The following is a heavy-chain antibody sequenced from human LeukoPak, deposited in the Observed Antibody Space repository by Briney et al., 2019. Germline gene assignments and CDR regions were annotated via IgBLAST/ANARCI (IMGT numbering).Heavy chain of an antibody. Sequence: PSQTLSLTCTVSGGPINSSSYYWGWIRQPPGKGLEWIGSIYYSGSTYYNPSLKSRVTISVDTSKNQFSLKLSSVTAADTAVYYCARHGDCSSTSCYTPAYMDVWGKGTTVTVSS. V-gene: IGHV4-39*01. CDR3: ARHGDCSSTSCYTPAYMDV. CDR1: GGPINSSSYY. J-gene: IGHJ6*03. CDR2: IYYSGST. D-gene: IGHD2-2*02.